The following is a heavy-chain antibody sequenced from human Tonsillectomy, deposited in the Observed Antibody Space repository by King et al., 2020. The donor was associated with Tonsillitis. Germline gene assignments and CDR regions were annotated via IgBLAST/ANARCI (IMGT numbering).Heavy chain of an antibody. D-gene: IGHD2-2*01. V-gene: IGHV3-30*04. Sequence: QVQLVESGGGVVQPGRSLRLSCAASGFTFNKYAMHWVRQAPGKGLEWVAVISNGGSSIYYADSVKGRFTISRDNSKNTLSLQMNSLRAEDTAVYYCARVVPAAKSFYYGVDFWGQGTTVTVS. CDR3: ARVVPAAKSFYYGVDF. CDR1: GFTFNKYA. CDR2: ISNGGSSI. J-gene: IGHJ6*02.